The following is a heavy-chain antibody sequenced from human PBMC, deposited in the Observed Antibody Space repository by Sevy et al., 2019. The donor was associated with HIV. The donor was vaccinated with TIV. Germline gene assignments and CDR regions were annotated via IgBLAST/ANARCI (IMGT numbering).Heavy chain of an antibody. V-gene: IGHV3-33*01. Sequence: GGSLRLSCAASGFTFSSYGMHWVRQAPGKGLEWVAVIWYDGSNKYYADSVKGRFTISRDNSKNTLYRQMNSLRAEDTAVYYCARGVPTYYDFWSGYYTGQNYYYGMDVWGQGTTVTVSS. D-gene: IGHD3-3*01. CDR2: IWYDGSNK. CDR3: ARGVPTYYDFWSGYYTGQNYYYGMDV. CDR1: GFTFSSYG. J-gene: IGHJ6*02.